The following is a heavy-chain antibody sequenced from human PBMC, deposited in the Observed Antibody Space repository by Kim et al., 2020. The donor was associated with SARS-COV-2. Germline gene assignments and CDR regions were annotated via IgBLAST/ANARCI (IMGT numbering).Heavy chain of an antibody. Sequence: PSLKRRVTISVDTSKSQFSLKLSSVTAADTAVYYCARDLRPSNAPYYFDYWGQGTLVTVSS. CDR3: ARDLRPSNAPYYFDY. V-gene: IGHV4-59*01. J-gene: IGHJ4*02. D-gene: IGHD7-27*01.